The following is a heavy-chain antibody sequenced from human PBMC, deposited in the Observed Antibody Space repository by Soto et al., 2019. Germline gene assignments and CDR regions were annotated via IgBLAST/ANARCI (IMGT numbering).Heavy chain of an antibody. CDR2: IRSKAYGGTT. Sequence: LRLSCTASGFTFGDYAMSWFRQAPGKGLEWVGFIRSKAYGGTTEYAASVKGRFTISRDDSKSIAYLQMNSLKTEDTAVYYCTLCSGGSCYSVWGAFDIWGQGTMVTVSS. V-gene: IGHV3-49*03. CDR3: TLCSGGSCYSVWGAFDI. J-gene: IGHJ3*02. CDR1: GFTFGDYA. D-gene: IGHD2-15*01.